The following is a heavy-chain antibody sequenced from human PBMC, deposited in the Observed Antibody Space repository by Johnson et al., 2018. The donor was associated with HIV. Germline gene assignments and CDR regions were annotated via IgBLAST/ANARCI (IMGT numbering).Heavy chain of an antibody. CDR1: RFTFSSFG. V-gene: IGHV3-30*02. Sequence: QVQLLESGGGLVQPGGSLRLSCAASRFTFSSFGMHWVRQAPGKGLEWVAFIRYDGSNKYYADSVKGRFTISRDNSKNTLYLQMNSLRAEDTAVYYCARGNMIVVVSGGFDIWGQGTMVTVSS. J-gene: IGHJ3*02. CDR3: ARGNMIVVVSGGFDI. CDR2: IRYDGSNK. D-gene: IGHD3-22*01.